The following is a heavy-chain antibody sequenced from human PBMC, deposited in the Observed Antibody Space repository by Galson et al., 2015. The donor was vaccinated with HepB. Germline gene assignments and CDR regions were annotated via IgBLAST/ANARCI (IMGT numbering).Heavy chain of an antibody. D-gene: IGHD2-15*01. Sequence: SVKVSCKASGYTFSRYAMNWVRQAPGQGLEWMGWISAYDQKTNYAQHLQGRVTMTTDTSTNTAYMELRSLRSDDTAVYYCARGALVVVVYATQNNWFAPWGQGTLITVSS. V-gene: IGHV1-18*01. J-gene: IGHJ5*02. CDR3: ARGALVVVVYATQNNWFAP. CDR2: ISAYDQKT. CDR1: GYTFSRYA.